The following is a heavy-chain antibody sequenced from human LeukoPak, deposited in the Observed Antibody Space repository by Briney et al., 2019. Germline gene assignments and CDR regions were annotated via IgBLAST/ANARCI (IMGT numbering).Heavy chain of an antibody. CDR1: GGSFSGYY. J-gene: IGHJ4*01. V-gene: IGHV4-34*01. D-gene: IGHD6-13*01. CDR3: ARVVTAGSYYFDY. Sequence: SETLSLTCAVYGGSFSGYYWSWIRQPPGKGLEWIGEINHSGSTNYNPSLKSRVTISVDTSKNQFSLKLSSVTAADTAVYYCARVVTAGSYYFDYWGHGTLVTVSS. CDR2: INHSGST.